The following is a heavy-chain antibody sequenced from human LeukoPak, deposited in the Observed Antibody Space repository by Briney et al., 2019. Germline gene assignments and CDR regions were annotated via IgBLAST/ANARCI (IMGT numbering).Heavy chain of an antibody. Sequence: ASVKVSCKASGGTFSSYAISWVRQAPGQGLEWMGRIIPILGIANYAQKFQGRVTITADKSTSTAYMELSSLRSEDTAVYYCARTRIAAAAHFDYWGQGTLVTVSS. CDR3: ARTRIAAAAHFDY. CDR2: IIPILGIA. D-gene: IGHD6-13*01. CDR1: GGTFSSYA. J-gene: IGHJ4*02. V-gene: IGHV1-69*04.